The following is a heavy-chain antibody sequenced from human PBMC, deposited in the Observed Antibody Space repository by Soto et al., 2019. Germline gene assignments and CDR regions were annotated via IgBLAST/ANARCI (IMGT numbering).Heavy chain of an antibody. CDR1: GFTFSDYY. V-gene: IGHV3-11*06. J-gene: IGHJ4*02. D-gene: IGHD6-13*01. CDR2: ISGTSDSI. Sequence: PGGSLRLSCAASGFTFSDYYMSWIRQVPGKGLEWVAYISGTSDSIPYADSVRGRFTISRDNAKNSLYLQMNSLRAEDTAVYYCARVAVLTAAGNSVDYWGQGTLVTVSS. CDR3: ARVAVLTAAGNSVDY.